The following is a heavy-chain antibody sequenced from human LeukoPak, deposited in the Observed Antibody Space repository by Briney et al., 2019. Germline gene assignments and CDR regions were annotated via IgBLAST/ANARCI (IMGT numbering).Heavy chain of an antibody. CDR1: GGSISSGGYS. CDR2: IYHSGST. V-gene: IGHV4-30-2*01. CDR3: ARAVVPAAIGAFDI. J-gene: IGHJ3*02. Sequence: SQTLSLTCAVSGGSISSGGYSWSWIRQPPGKGLEWIGYIYHSGSTYDNPSPKSRVTISVDRSKNQFSLKLRSVTAADTAVYYCARAVVPAAIGAFDIWGQGTMVTVSS. D-gene: IGHD2-2*01.